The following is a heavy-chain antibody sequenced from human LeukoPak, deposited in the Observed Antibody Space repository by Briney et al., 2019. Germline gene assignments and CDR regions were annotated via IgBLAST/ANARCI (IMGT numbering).Heavy chain of an antibody. CDR1: GYSISSGYY. V-gene: IGHV4-38-2*02. CDR3: ARQGYGSGSSTLDY. CDR2: IYYSGST. J-gene: IGHJ4*02. Sequence: SETLSLTCTVSGYSISSGYYWGWIRQPPGKGLEWIGSIYYSGSTYYNPSLKSRVTISVDTSKNQFSLKLSSVTAADTAVYYCARQGYGSGSSTLDYWGQGTLVTVSS. D-gene: IGHD3-10*01.